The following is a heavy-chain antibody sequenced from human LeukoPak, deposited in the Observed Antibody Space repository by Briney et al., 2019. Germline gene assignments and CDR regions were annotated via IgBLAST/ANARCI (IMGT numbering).Heavy chain of an antibody. Sequence: ASVKVSCKASGDTFSTYDVNWVRQATGQGLEWMGWVNPKSGHTAYAQKFQGRVTMTSDTSTAFLELSSLRFEDTAVYFCARGVVGGTTVGPWRQGTLVTVSS. CDR3: ARGVVGGTTVGP. CDR1: GDTFSTYD. CDR2: VNPKSGHT. D-gene: IGHD1-7*01. V-gene: IGHV1-8*01. J-gene: IGHJ5*02.